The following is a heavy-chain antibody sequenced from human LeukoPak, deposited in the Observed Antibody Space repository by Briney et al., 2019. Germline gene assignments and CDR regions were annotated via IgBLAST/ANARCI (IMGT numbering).Heavy chain of an antibody. V-gene: IGHV4-34*01. CDR3: ARTGSSGYFLDAFDM. D-gene: IGHD3-22*01. Sequence: SETLSLTCAVYGGSFSGYYWSWIRQPPGKGLEWIGEINHSGSTNYNPSLKSRVTISVDTSKNQFSLQLSSVTAADTAVYYCARTGSSGYFLDAFDMWGQGTMVTVSS. CDR1: GGSFSGYY. CDR2: INHSGST. J-gene: IGHJ3*02.